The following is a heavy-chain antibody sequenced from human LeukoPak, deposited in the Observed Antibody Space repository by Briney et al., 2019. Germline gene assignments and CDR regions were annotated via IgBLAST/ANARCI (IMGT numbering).Heavy chain of an antibody. CDR1: GFTFRDYY. Sequence: GSLRLSCVAPGFTFRDYYISSSRQAPGKRLEWASYICSSVSTIYYAASAKGRFTISRDNAKNSLYLQMNSLRAEDTAVYYCARARNYYDSSGQPWDAFDIWGQGTMVTVSS. CDR3: ARARNYYDSSGQPWDAFDI. V-gene: IGHV3-11*01. J-gene: IGHJ3*02. CDR2: ICSSVSTI. D-gene: IGHD3-22*01.